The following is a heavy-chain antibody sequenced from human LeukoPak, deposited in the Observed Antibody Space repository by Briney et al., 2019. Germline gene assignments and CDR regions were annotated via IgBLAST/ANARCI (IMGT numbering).Heavy chain of an antibody. D-gene: IGHD4-23*01. J-gene: IGHJ4*02. V-gene: IGHV1-46*01. CDR2: INPSGGST. CDR1: GGTFSSYT. Sequence: ASVKVSCKASGGTFSSYTISWVRQAPGQGLEWMGIINPSGGSTSYAQKFQGRVTMTRDTSTSTVYMELSSLRSEDTAVYYCAREAQDYGGNRYFDYWGQGTLVTVSS. CDR3: AREAQDYGGNRYFDY.